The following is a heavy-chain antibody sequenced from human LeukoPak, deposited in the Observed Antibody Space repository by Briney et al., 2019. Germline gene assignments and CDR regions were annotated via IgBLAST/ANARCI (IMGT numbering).Heavy chain of an antibody. D-gene: IGHD3-10*01. CDR1: GFTFSSYA. Sequence: GRSLRLSCAASGFTFSSYAMHWVRQAPGKGLEWVAVISYDGSNKYYADSVKGRFTISRDNFKNTLYLQMNSLRAEDTAVYYCARGEYYFDYWGQGTLVTVSS. V-gene: IGHV3-30-3*01. J-gene: IGHJ4*02. CDR2: ISYDGSNK. CDR3: ARGEYYFDY.